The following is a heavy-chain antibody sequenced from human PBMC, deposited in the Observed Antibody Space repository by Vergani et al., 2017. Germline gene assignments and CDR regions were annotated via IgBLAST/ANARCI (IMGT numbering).Heavy chain of an antibody. CDR3: ARGYCSSTSCSWFDP. D-gene: IGHD2-2*01. Sequence: QLQLQESGPGLVKPSETLSLTCTVSGGSISSSSYYWGWIRQPPGKGLEWIGSIYYSGSTNYNPSLKSRVTISVDTSKNQFSLKLSSVTAADTAVYYCARGYCSSTSCSWFDPWGQGTLVTVSS. CDR1: GGSISSSSYY. J-gene: IGHJ5*02. V-gene: IGHV4-39*07. CDR2: IYYSGST.